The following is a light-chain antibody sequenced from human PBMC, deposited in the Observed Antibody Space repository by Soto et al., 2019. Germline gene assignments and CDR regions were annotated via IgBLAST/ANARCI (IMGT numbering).Light chain of an antibody. Sequence: DIVLAQSPGTLSLSPGQRATLSCRAGQAVNPNYIAWYQQRPGQAPRLLLSSATTRSTGIPDRFSGTGSGTEFSLTISRLEPGDSEVYYCPFFGTSPFTFGPGSNLEIK. CDR1: QAVNPNY. J-gene: IGKJ2*01. CDR3: PFFGTSPFT. V-gene: IGKV3-20*01. CDR2: SAT.